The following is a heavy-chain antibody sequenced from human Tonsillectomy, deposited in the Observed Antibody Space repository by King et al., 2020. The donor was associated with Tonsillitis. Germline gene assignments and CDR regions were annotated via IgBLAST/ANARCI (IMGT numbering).Heavy chain of an antibody. Sequence: VQLVESGGGLVKPGGSLRLSCEVSEFTFSDYSMNWVRQAPGKGLEWVSSISISSGFRYYADSVKGRFTISRDNAKNSLYLQMNSLRAEDTAVYYCAGEADRGFGEYTPYFFDYWGQGTRVTVSS. CDR3: AGEADRGFGEYTPYFFDY. J-gene: IGHJ4*02. V-gene: IGHV3-21*01. CDR2: ISISSGFR. D-gene: IGHD3-10*01. CDR1: EFTFSDYS.